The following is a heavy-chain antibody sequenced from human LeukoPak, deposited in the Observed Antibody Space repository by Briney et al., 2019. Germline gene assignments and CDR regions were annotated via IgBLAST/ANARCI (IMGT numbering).Heavy chain of an antibody. V-gene: IGHV3-7*01. CDR3: AKDFLRLITFGGVIASPNFDY. CDR2: INQDQNEI. Sequence: GGSLRLSCAASGFTFSSNWMTWVRQAPGKGLEWVASINQDQNEIHYVDSVRGRFTISRDNAKNSLYLQMNSLTAEDTALYYCAKDFLRLITFGGVIASPNFDYWGQGTLVTVSS. J-gene: IGHJ4*02. D-gene: IGHD3-16*02. CDR1: GFTFSSNW.